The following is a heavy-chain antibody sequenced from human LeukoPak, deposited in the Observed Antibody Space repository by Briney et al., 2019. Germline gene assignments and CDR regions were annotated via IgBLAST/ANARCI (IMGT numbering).Heavy chain of an antibody. J-gene: IGHJ4*02. CDR3: TGSSSGY. CDR1: GLRFSASA. Sequence: GGSLRLSCAAAGLRFSASAMHWVRQASGKGLEWVGHIRGKTYNYATAYAASVKGRFTISRDDSKDMAYLQMNSLKTEDTAVYYCTGSSSGYWGQGTLVTVSS. D-gene: IGHD6-6*01. V-gene: IGHV3-73*01. CDR2: IRGKTYNYAT.